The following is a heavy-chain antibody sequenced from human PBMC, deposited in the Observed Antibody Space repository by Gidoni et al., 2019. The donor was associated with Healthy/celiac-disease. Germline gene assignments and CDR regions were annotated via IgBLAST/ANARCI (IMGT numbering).Heavy chain of an antibody. D-gene: IGHD6-6*01. CDR2: ISGSGGST. V-gene: IGHV3-23*01. J-gene: IGHJ4*02. Sequence: EVSLLESGGGLVQAGGSLRLSCSASGFTFCRYAMSWVRQAPGKGLEWVSAISGSGGSTYYADSVKGRFTISRDNSKNTLYLQMNSLRAEDTAVYYCAKDRPIIAARQVGGYFDYWGQGTLVTVSS. CDR1: GFTFCRYA. CDR3: AKDRPIIAARQVGGYFDY.